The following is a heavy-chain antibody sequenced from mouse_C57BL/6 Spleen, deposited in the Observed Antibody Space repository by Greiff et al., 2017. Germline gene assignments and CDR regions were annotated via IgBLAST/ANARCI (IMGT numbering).Heavy chain of an antibody. D-gene: IGHD6-1*01. CDR1: GYTFTSYW. CDR2: IDPSDSYT. Sequence: QVHVKQPGAELVMPGASVKLSCKASGYTFTSYWMHWVKQRPGQGLEWIGEIDPSDSYTNYNQKFKGKSTLTVDESSSTAYMQLSSLTSEDSAVYYCASSYPHAMDYWGQGTSVTVSS. CDR3: ASSYPHAMDY. V-gene: IGHV1-69*01. J-gene: IGHJ4*01.